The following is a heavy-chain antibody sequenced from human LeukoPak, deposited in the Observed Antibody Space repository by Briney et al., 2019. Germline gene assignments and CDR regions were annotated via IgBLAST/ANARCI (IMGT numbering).Heavy chain of an antibody. D-gene: IGHD5-18*01. V-gene: IGHV4-30-4*08. CDR2: IYYSGST. Sequence: SETLSLTCTVSGGSISSGDYYWSWIRQPPGKGLEWIGYIYYSGSTYYNPSLKSRVTISVDTSKNQFSLKLSSVTAADTAVYYCARLIQLWLYPYFDYWRQGTLVTVSS. CDR1: GGSISSGDYY. CDR3: ARLIQLWLYPYFDY. J-gene: IGHJ4*02.